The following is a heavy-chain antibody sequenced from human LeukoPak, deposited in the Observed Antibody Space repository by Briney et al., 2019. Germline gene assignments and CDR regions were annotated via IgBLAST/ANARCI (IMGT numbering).Heavy chain of an antibody. CDR2: IYPGDSDT. J-gene: IGHJ6*03. V-gene: IGHV5-51*01. D-gene: IGHD2-21*02. Sequence: PGESLKISCKGSGYSFTSYWIGWVRQMPGKGLEWMGIIYPGDSDTRYSPSFQGQVTISADKSISTAYLQWSSLKASDAAMYYCARHPRVTANYYYYYYMDVWGKGTTVTVSS. CDR1: GYSFTSYW. CDR3: ARHPRVTANYYYYYYMDV.